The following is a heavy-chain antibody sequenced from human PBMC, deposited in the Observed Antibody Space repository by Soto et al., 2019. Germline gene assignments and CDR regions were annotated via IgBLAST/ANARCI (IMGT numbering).Heavy chain of an antibody. D-gene: IGHD3-10*01. Sequence: QVQLVQSGAEVKKPGASVKVSCKASGYTFTSYGISWVRQAPGQGLEWMGWISVYNGYTNYAQKLQGRVTMTTDTPTSTAYMELRSLRFDDTAVYYCARGSSYYGSGSYAYWGQGTLVTVSS. CDR2: ISVYNGYT. J-gene: IGHJ4*02. CDR3: ARGSSYYGSGSYAY. V-gene: IGHV1-18*01. CDR1: GYTFTSYG.